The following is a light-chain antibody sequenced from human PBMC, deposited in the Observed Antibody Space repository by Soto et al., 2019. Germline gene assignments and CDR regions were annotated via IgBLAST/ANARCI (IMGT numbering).Light chain of an antibody. Sequence: QSVLTQPASVSGSPGQSIAISCTGTSSDVGSDYNYVSWYQQHPGKAPKLMVYDVNTRPSGVSNRFSGSKSGTTASLTIPGPQAGDEADYSCCSYTPSSTYVFGRGTKVTVL. CDR2: DVN. CDR1: SSDVGSDYNY. J-gene: IGLJ1*01. V-gene: IGLV2-14*03. CDR3: CSYTPSSTYV.